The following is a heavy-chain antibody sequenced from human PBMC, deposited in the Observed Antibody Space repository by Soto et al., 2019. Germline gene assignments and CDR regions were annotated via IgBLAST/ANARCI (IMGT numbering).Heavy chain of an antibody. D-gene: IGHD3-9*01. CDR1: GGSINSNRW. CDR2: IHDGGTT. Sequence: SETLSLTCAVSGGSINSNRWWTWVRQAPGKGLEWIGEIHDGGTTNYNLSLKSRVTLPIDESKNQFSLGMKSVSAADTAVYYCAGQWAAGYGASAPWGQGFLVTVSS. CDR3: AGQWAAGYGASAP. V-gene: IGHV4-4*02. J-gene: IGHJ5*02.